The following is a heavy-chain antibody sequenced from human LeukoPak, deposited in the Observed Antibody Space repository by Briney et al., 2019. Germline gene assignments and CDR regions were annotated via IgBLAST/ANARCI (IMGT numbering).Heavy chain of an antibody. D-gene: IGHD6-13*01. J-gene: IGHJ5*02. V-gene: IGHV4-34*01. CDR1: GGSFSGYY. CDR2: INHSGST. CDR3: AXDRRWXAAGLAWFDP. Sequence: XTLXXXCAVYGGSFSGYYWTWIRQPPGKGLEWIGEINHSGSTNYNPSLKSRVTISVDTSKNQFSLNLSSVTAANTAVYYCAXDRRWXAAGLAWFDPWGQGTLVTVSS.